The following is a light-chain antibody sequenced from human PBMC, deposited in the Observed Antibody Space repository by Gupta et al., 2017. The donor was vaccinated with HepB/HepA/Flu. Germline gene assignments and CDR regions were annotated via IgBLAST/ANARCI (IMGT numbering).Light chain of an antibody. Sequence: DIQMSWSTSSLPSSLGDRVTIPCRASQVISIYLNWYQQKPGKAPKLLIYAASSLQRGVPSRLSGSGCGKDFTPTISRLQPEDFANYCWQQSYSTPWTFGQGTKVEIK. V-gene: IGKV1-39*01. CDR2: AAS. J-gene: IGKJ1*01. CDR1: QVISIY. CDR3: QQSYSTPWT.